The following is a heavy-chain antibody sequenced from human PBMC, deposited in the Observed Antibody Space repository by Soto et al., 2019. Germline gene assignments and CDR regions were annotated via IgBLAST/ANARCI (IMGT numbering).Heavy chain of an antibody. Sequence: EVQLVESGGGLVQPGGSLRLSCATSGFILSDCAMNWVRQAPGKGLEWVSYISSSSSGIDYADSVKGRFTVSRDNARNSLYLQMNSLRAEDTAVYYCARDISWGSHWYYYVDVWGKGTSVTVSS. V-gene: IGHV3-48*01. CDR3: ARDISWGSHWYYYVDV. CDR1: GFILSDCA. CDR2: ISSSSSGI. J-gene: IGHJ6*03. D-gene: IGHD3-10*01.